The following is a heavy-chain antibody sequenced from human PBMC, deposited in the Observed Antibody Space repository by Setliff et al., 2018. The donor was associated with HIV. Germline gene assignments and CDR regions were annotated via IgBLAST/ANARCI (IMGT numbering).Heavy chain of an antibody. CDR2: ISWNSGSI. Sequence: PGGSLRLSCAASGFTVDDHAMHWVRQAPGKGLEWVSGISWNSGSIGYADSVKGRFTISRDNAKNSLYLQMNSLRAEDMALYYCAKGDHTISSSWSPYFDYWGQGTLVTVSS. D-gene: IGHD6-13*01. CDR3: AKGDHTISSSWSPYFDY. J-gene: IGHJ4*02. V-gene: IGHV3-9*03. CDR1: GFTVDDHA.